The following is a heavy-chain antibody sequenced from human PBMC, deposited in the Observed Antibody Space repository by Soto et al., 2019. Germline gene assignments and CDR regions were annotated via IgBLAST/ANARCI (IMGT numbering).Heavy chain of an antibody. D-gene: IGHD6-19*01. CDR1: GFSFSTYW. CDR2: INSDGITT. Sequence: XVSLRLSCAASGFSFSTYWMHWVRRAPGKGLVWVSRINSDGITTNYADSVKGRFTISRDNAKNTLYLQMNSLSAEDTAVYYCASQPGYSSGWYTYWGRGTLVTVSS. J-gene: IGHJ4*02. V-gene: IGHV3-74*01. CDR3: ASQPGYSSGWYTY.